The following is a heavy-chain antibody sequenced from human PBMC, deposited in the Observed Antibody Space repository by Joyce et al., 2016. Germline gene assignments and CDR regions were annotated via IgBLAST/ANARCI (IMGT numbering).Heavy chain of an antibody. CDR2: IIPILDIR. J-gene: IGHJ1*01. CDR1: GGTFSNYI. D-gene: IGHD5-24*01. V-gene: IGHV1-69*08. CDR3: ARDRREAYSEVDH. Sequence: QVQLVQSGTEVKKPGSSVKVSCKASGGTFSNYIFTWVRQAPGQGLEWMGRIIPILDIRDYAQKFQGRVTLTADRSTTTVDMELRSLRSEDTALYYCARDRREAYSEVDHWGQGTLVTVSS.